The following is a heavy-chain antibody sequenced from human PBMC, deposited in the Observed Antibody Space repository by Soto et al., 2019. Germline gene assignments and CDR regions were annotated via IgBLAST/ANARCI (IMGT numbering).Heavy chain of an antibody. CDR3: ARQAPWSMTTVSYYYYGMDV. CDR2: IWYDGSNK. Sequence: GGSLRLSCAASGFTFSSYGMHWVRQAPGKGLEWVAVIWYDGSNKYYADSVKGRFTISRDNSKNTLYLKMNSLRAEDTAVYYCARQAPWSMTTVSYYYYGMDVWGQGTTVTVSS. V-gene: IGHV3-33*01. CDR1: GFTFSSYG. J-gene: IGHJ6*02. D-gene: IGHD4-4*01.